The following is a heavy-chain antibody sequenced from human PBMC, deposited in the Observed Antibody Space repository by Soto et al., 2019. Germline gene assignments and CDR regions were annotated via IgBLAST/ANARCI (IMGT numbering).Heavy chain of an antibody. CDR2: MAYNGFT. V-gene: IGHV4-59*01. CDR1: GGPFTNYY. CDR3: ARNIRGTNYYYYGMDV. J-gene: IGHJ6*04. Sequence: PSETLSLTCTISGGPFTNYYCSWFRQPPGKGLEWIGYMAYNGFTRYNPSLSSRVTISLDTSKNQFSLKLSSVTAAATAVYYCARNIRGTNYYYYGMDVWGKGTTATVSS. D-gene: IGHD2-8*01.